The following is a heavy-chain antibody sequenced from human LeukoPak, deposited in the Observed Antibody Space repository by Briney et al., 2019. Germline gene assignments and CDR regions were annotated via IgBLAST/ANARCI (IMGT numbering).Heavy chain of an antibody. D-gene: IGHD6-6*01. J-gene: IGHJ4*02. CDR1: GYTFTGYY. CDR3: ARGASSSSIH. CDR2: INPNSGNT. Sequence: ASVKVSCKASGYTFTGYYMHWVRQAPGQGLEWMGRINPNSGNTGYAQKFQGRVTMTRNTSISTAYMELSSLRSEDTAVYYCARGASSSSIHWGQGTLVTVSS. V-gene: IGHV1-8*02.